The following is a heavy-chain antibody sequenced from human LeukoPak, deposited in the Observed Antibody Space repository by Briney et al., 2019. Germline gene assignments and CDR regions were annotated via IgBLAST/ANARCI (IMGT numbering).Heavy chain of an antibody. CDR3: ARGEGSSSWYWSYYYYYMDV. V-gene: IGHV3-7*01. J-gene: IGHJ6*03. D-gene: IGHD6-13*01. CDR1: GFTFSSYW. CDR2: IKQDGSEK. Sequence: GGSLRLSCAASGFTFSSYWMSWVRQAPGKGLEWVANIKQDGSEKYYVDSVKGRFTISRDNAKNSLYLQMNSLRAEDTAVYYCARGEGSSSWYWSYYYYYMDVWGKGTTVTVSS.